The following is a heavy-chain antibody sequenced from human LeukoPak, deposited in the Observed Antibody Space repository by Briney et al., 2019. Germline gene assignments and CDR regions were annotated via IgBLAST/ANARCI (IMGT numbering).Heavy chain of an antibody. V-gene: IGHV4-34*01. CDR1: GGSFSGYY. Sequence: PSETLSLTCAVYGGSFSGYYWSWIRQPPGKRLEWIGEINHSGSTNYNPSLKSRVTISVDTSKNLFSLKLSSVTAADTAVYYCARVRYCSSTSCYEDAFDIWGQGTMVTVSS. D-gene: IGHD2-2*01. CDR2: INHSGST. CDR3: ARVRYCSSTSCYEDAFDI. J-gene: IGHJ3*02.